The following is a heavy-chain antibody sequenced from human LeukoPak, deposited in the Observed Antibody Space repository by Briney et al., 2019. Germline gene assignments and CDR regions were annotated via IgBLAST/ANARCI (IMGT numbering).Heavy chain of an antibody. CDR1: GFTFDDYT. J-gene: IGHJ6*03. D-gene: IGHD6-19*01. V-gene: IGHV3-43*01. CDR3: AKDGRGGIAVAASYYYYMDV. Sequence: GGSLRLSCAASGFTFDDYTMHWVRQAPGKGLEWVSPISWDGGSTYYADSVKGRFTISRDNSKNSLYLQMNSLRTEDTALYYCAKDGRGGIAVAASYYYYMDVWGKGTTVTVSS. CDR2: ISWDGGST.